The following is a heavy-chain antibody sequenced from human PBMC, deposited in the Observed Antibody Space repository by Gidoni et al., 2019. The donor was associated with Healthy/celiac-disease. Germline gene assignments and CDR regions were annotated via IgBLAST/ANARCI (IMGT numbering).Heavy chain of an antibody. D-gene: IGHD4-17*01. CDR1: GFTFSSYA. CDR2: ISYDGSNK. V-gene: IGHV3-30-3*01. Sequence: QVQLVASGGGVVQPGRSLRLSCAAAGFTFSSYAMHWIRQAPGKGLEWVAVISYDGSNKYYADSVKGRFTISRDNSKNTLYLQMNSLRAEDTAVYYCARETRLYGDWYYWGQGTLVTVSS. CDR3: ARETRLYGDWYY. J-gene: IGHJ4*02.